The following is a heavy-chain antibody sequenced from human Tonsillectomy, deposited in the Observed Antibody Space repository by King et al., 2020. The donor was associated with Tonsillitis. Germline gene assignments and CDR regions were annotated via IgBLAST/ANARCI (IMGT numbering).Heavy chain of an antibody. D-gene: IGHD6-19*01. CDR1: GFTFSSYG. V-gene: IGHV3-30*18. CDR3: AKESRLQWLSLFDY. J-gene: IGHJ4*02. Sequence: QLVQSGGGVVQPGRSLRLSCAASGFTFSSYGMHWVRQAPGKGLEWVAVISYDGSNKYYADSVKGRFTISRDNSKNTLYLQMNSLRAEDTAVYYCAKESRLQWLSLFDYWGQGTLVTVSS. CDR2: ISYDGSNK.